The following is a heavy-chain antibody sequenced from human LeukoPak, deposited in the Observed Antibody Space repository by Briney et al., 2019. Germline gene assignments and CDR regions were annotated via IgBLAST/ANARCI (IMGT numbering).Heavy chain of an antibody. CDR2: ISTYSGNT. Sequence: GASVKVSCKASGYTFINYGISWVRQAPGQGLQWMGWISTYSGNTNSAQKFQGRVTMTTDTSTSTAYMELRSLRSDDTAVYYCARRVYDVDAFDIWGQGTMVTVSS. V-gene: IGHV1-18*01. D-gene: IGHD3-22*01. CDR1: GYTFINYG. J-gene: IGHJ3*02. CDR3: ARRVYDVDAFDI.